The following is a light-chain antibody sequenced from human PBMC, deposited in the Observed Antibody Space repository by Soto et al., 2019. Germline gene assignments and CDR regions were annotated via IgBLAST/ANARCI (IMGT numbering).Light chain of an antibody. CDR2: EDN. J-gene: IGLJ2*01. CDR1: SGSIASNY. V-gene: IGLV6-57*03. Sequence: NFMLTQPHSVSESPGKTVTISCTRSSGSIASNYVQWYQQRPGSAPTTVIYEDNQRPSGVPDRFSGSIDSSSNSASLTIAGLKTEDEAAYDCQSYDSSNRVVFGGGTKLTVL. CDR3: QSYDSSNRVV.